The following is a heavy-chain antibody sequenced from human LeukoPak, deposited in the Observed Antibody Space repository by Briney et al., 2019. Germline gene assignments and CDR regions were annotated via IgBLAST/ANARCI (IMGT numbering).Heavy chain of an antibody. J-gene: IGHJ6*03. V-gene: IGHV4-39*01. CDR3: ARHSGNQYYYYMDV. D-gene: IGHD1-26*01. Sequence: SETLSLTCTVSGGSISSCSYYWGWIRQPPGKGLELIGSICYSESTYYTPSFKSRGIISVGTSKNQFSLKLSSVTAADTAVYYCARHSGNQYYYYMDVWGKGTTVTVSS. CDR1: GGSISSCSYY. CDR2: ICYSEST.